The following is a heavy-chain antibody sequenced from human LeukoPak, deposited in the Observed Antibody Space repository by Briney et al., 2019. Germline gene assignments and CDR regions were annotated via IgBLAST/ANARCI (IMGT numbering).Heavy chain of an antibody. V-gene: IGHV4-59*12. CDR2: IYYSGST. CDR3: ARVHGGGLIP. D-gene: IGHD3-16*01. Sequence: SETLSLTCTVSGGSISSYYWSWIRQPPGKGLEWIGYIYYSGSTNYNPSLKSRVTISVDASKNQFSLKLSSVTAADTAVYYCARVHGGGLIPWGQGTLVTVSS. CDR1: GGSISSYY. J-gene: IGHJ5*02.